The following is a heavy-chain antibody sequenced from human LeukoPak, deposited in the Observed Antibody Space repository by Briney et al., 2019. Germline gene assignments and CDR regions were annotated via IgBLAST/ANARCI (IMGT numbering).Heavy chain of an antibody. J-gene: IGHJ4*02. D-gene: IGHD3-10*01. Sequence: KPSETLSLTCTVSGGSISSNSYYRGWIRQPPGKGLEWIGSISYGGSTYYNPSLKSRVTISVDTSKNQFCLKLSSVTAADTAVYYCARVGVRGVICFGEFDYWGQGTLVTDSS. CDR1: GGSISSNSYY. CDR2: ISYGGST. V-gene: IGHV4-39*07. CDR3: ARVGVRGVICFGEFDY.